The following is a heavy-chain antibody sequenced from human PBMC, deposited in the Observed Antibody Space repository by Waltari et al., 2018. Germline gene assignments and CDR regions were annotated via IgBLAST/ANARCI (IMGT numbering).Heavy chain of an antibody. Sequence: QVQLQQWGAGLLKPSETLSLTCAVYGGSFSGYYWSWIRQPPGKGLEWIGEINHSGSTNYNPSLKSRVTISVDTSKNQFSLKLSSVTAADTAVYYCARAYYDSSGYYLWGQGTLVTVSS. CDR2: INHSGST. CDR3: ARAYYDSSGYYL. D-gene: IGHD3-22*01. V-gene: IGHV4-34*01. CDR1: GGSFSGYY. J-gene: IGHJ4*02.